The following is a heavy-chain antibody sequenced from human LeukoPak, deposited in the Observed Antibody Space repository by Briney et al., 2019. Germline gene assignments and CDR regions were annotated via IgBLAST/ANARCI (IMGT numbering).Heavy chain of an antibody. CDR1: GFTFDDYA. J-gene: IGHJ4*02. CDR2: ISADGGTT. Sequence: GGSLRLSCAASGFTFDDYAMHWVRHAPGKGLEWVSVISADGGTTFYADSVKGRFTFSRDNNKNSLYLQMNSLRTEDTALYYCAKDLSGDGYNWGIFDYWGQGTLVTVSS. D-gene: IGHD5-24*01. CDR3: AKDLSGDGYNWGIFDY. V-gene: IGHV3-43*02.